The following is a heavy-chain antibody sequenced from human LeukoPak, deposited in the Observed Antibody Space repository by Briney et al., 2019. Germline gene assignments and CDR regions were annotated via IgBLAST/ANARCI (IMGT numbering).Heavy chain of an antibody. CDR3: AKDTAEDLAYGAIDC. CDR2: ISGSGGST. J-gene: IGHJ4*02. V-gene: IGHV3-23*01. CDR1: GFTFSSYA. Sequence: GGSLRLSCAASGFTFSSYAMSWVRQAPGKGLEWVSAISGSGGSTYYADSVRGRFTISRDNSKDTLYLHMNGLKTADTSVYYCAKDTAEDLAYGAIDCWGQGTLVTVSS. D-gene: IGHD4-17*01.